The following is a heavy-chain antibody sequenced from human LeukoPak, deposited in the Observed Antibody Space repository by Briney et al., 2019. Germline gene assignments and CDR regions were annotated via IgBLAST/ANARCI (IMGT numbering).Heavy chain of an antibody. CDR2: TNHSGST. CDR3: ARADYYDSSGFY. V-gene: IGHV4-34*01. J-gene: IGHJ4*02. Sequence: PSETLSLTCAVYGGSFSGYYWNWIRRPPGKGLEWIGETNHSGSTNYNPSLKSRVTISVDTSKNQFSLKLSSVTAADTAVYYCARADYYDSSGFYWGQGTLVTVSP. CDR1: GGSFSGYY. D-gene: IGHD3-22*01.